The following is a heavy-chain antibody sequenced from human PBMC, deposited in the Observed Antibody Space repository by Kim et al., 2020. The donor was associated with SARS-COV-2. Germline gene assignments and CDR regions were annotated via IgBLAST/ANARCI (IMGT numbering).Heavy chain of an antibody. Sequence: GGSLRLSCAASGFTFSSYAMSWVRQAPGKGLEWASAISGSGGSTYYADSVKGRFTISRDNSKNTLYLQMNSLRAEDTAVYYCAKDREGIQLWYHDYWGQGTLVTVSS. CDR1: GFTFSSYA. J-gene: IGHJ4*02. V-gene: IGHV3-23*01. CDR3: AKDREGIQLWYHDY. CDR2: ISGSGGST. D-gene: IGHD5-18*01.